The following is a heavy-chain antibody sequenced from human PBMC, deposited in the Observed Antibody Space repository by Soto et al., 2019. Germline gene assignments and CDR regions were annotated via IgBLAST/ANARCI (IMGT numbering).Heavy chain of an antibody. CDR3: ASAAVTGTAGLDF. CDR1: GYTFSGFY. Sequence: QVLLLQSGAEVKKPGASVKVSCKASGYTFSGFYMHWVRQAPGQGLEWMGWINPNSGGTKSAEKFQRRVTMTRDTSISTAYIELSRLTSDDTAVYYCASAAVTGTAGLDFWGQGTQVSVSS. CDR2: INPNSGGT. D-gene: IGHD6-19*01. V-gene: IGHV1-2*02. J-gene: IGHJ4*02.